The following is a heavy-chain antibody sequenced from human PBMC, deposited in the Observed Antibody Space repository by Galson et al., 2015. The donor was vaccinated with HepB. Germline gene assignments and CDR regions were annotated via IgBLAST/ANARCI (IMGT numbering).Heavy chain of an antibody. Sequence: SLRLSCATSGFTFSGYGMHWVRQAPGKGLEWVAFIWFDGSNKYYADSVKGRFSISRDNSKNTLYLQMNSLRPEDTAVYYCAKDPFYLGSGIYYNEHFDYWGQGTLVTVSS. D-gene: IGHD3-10*01. CDR1: GFTFSGYG. V-gene: IGHV3-30*02. CDR2: IWFDGSNK. J-gene: IGHJ4*02. CDR3: AKDPFYLGSGIYYNEHFDY.